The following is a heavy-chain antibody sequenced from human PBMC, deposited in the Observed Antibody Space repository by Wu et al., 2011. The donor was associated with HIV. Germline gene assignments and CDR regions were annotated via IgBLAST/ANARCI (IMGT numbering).Heavy chain of an antibody. Sequence: QMPGKGLGWMGIIYPGDSDTRYSPSFQGQGHHLSRQVHQHRYLQWSSLKASDTAMYYCARHNEQFGTPHAFDIWGQGTMVTVSS. V-gene: IGHV5-51*01. CDR3: ARHNEQFGTPHAFDI. CDR2: IYPGDSDT. J-gene: IGHJ3*02. D-gene: IGHD6-6*01.